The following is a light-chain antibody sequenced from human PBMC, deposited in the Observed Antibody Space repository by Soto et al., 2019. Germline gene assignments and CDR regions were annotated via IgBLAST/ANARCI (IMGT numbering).Light chain of an antibody. CDR1: SSDVGGYNY. CDR3: SSHAGSNTFVV. Sequence: QSALTQPPSASGSPGQSVTISCTGTSSDVGGYNYVSWYQHHPGKAPKVMIYEVSKWPSGVSDRFSGSKSGNTASLTVSGLQADDEADYYCSSHAGSNTFVVFGGGTKLTVL. CDR2: EVS. J-gene: IGLJ2*01. V-gene: IGLV2-8*01.